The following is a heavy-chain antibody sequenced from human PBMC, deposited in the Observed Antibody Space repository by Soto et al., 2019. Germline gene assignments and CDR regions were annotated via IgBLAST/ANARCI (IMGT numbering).Heavy chain of an antibody. Sequence: QVQLVQSGAEVKKPGSSVKVSCKASGGTFSTYAINWVRQAPGHGLEWMGGIIPLFGTAKYAQKFQDRVTITADESTSTAHMELRSLRSEDTAVYYCARDCGHDCSGGNCYFYFWGQGTLVSVSS. CDR3: ARDCGHDCSGGNCYFYF. J-gene: IGHJ4*02. V-gene: IGHV1-69*01. CDR1: GGTFSTYA. D-gene: IGHD2-15*01. CDR2: IIPLFGTA.